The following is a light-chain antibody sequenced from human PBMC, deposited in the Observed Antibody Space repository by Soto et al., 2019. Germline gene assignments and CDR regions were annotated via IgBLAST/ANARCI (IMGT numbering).Light chain of an antibody. V-gene: IGLV2-8*01. CDR1: SSDVGGYNY. CDR3: ISYSTTTARDGRV. Sequence: QSALTQPPSASGSPGQSVTISCTGTSSDVGGYNYVSWYQQHPGKAPKLMIYEVSKRPSGVPDRFSGSKSGNTASLTVSGLQAEDEADYYCISYSTTTARDGRVFGGGTQLTVL. CDR2: EVS. J-gene: IGLJ2*01.